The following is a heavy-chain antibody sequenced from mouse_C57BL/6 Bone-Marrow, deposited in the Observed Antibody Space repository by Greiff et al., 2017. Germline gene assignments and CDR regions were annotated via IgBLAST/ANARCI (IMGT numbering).Heavy chain of an antibody. CDR1: GYSFTDYN. CDR3: ARGYEYDYAMDY. V-gene: IGHV1-39*01. Sequence: VQLKQSGPELVKPGASVKISCKASGYSFTDYNLNWVKQSNGKSLEWIGVINPNSGTTSYNQTFKGKATLTVDQSSSTAYMQLNSLTSEDSAVYYCARGYEYDYAMDYWGQGTSVTVSS. CDR2: INPNSGTT. J-gene: IGHJ4*01. D-gene: IGHD2-4*01.